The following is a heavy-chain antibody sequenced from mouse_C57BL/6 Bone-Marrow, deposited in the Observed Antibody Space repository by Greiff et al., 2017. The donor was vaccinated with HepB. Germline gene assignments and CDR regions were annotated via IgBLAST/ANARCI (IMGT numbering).Heavy chain of an antibody. CDR3: ARPRLLLYYFDY. CDR1: GYTFTSYW. Sequence: QVQLQQSGAELVKPGASVKMSCKASGYTFTSYWITWVKQRPGQGLEWIGDIYPGSGSTNYNEKFKSKATLTVDTSSSTAYMQLSSLTSEDSAVYYCARPRLLLYYFDYWGQGTTLTVSS. CDR2: IYPGSGST. V-gene: IGHV1-55*01. D-gene: IGHD1-1*01. J-gene: IGHJ2*01.